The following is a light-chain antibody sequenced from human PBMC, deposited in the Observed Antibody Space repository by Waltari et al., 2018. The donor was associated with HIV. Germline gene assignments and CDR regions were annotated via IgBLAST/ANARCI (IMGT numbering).Light chain of an antibody. CDR2: AVS. J-gene: IGLJ2*01. Sequence: QSALTPAASASGSPAQSTPISCTGSSSAIGAYYYLSWYQQHPDKVPKLVIYAVSNRPSGISNRFSGSKSGNTASLTISGLQADDEASYYCSSYTASSTLDVVFGGGTRLTVL. V-gene: IGLV2-14*03. CDR1: SSAIGAYYY. CDR3: SSYTASSTLDVV.